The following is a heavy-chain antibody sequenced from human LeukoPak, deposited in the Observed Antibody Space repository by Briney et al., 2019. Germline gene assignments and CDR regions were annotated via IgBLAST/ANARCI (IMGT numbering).Heavy chain of an antibody. D-gene: IGHD3-10*01. CDR1: GFTFSSIA. J-gene: IGHJ3*02. Sequence: GGSLRLSCAASGFTFSSIAMSWVRQAPGKGLEWVTTTNGSGSNTDYADSVKGRFTISRDNTKTTLYLQMNSLRGEDTAVYYCAKDMSTRVRGVIEDAFDIWGQGTMVTVSS. CDR2: TNGSGSNT. CDR3: AKDMSTRVRGVIEDAFDI. V-gene: IGHV3-23*01.